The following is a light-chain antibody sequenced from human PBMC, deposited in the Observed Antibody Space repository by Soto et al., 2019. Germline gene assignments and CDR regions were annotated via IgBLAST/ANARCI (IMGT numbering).Light chain of an antibody. CDR3: QQADTLPIT. Sequence: DIQMTQSPSSVSASVGDRVTISCQASQGISRSLAWYQQKPGKAPKLLIYAASSLQSGVPSRFSGSGFGTDFTLTISSLQPEDSAIYYCQQADTLPITFGQGTRLENK. CDR1: QGISRS. V-gene: IGKV1D-12*01. J-gene: IGKJ5*01. CDR2: AAS.